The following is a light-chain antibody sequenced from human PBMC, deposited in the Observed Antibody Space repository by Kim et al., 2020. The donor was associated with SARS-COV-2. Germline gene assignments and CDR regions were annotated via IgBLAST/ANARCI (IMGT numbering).Light chain of an antibody. J-gene: IGLJ1*01. V-gene: IGLV2-23*02. Sequence: PGQSITISCTGTSSDVGTYDLVSWYQHHAGKAPKLLIYEVRKRPSGVSNRFSGSKSGNTASLAISGLQADDEADYYCCSYAGSRNVFGTGTKVTVL. CDR1: SSDVGTYDL. CDR2: EVR. CDR3: CSYAGSRNV.